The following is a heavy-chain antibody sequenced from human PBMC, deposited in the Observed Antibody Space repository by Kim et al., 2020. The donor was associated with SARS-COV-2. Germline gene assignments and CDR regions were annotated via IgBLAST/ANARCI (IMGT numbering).Heavy chain of an antibody. CDR1: GFTFGDYA. D-gene: IGHD4-17*01. J-gene: IGHJ4*02. V-gene: IGHV3-49*03. CDR2: IRSKAYGGTT. CDR3: TSSAGFENYGGNYDFDY. Sequence: GGSLRLSCTASGFTFGDYAMSWFRQAPGKGLEWVGFIRSKAYGGTTEYAASVKGRFTISRDDSKSIAYLQMNSLKTEDTAVYYCTSSAGFENYGGNYDFDYWGQGTLVTVSS.